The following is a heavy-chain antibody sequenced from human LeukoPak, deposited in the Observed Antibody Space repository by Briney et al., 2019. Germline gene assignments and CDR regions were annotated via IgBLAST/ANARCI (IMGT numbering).Heavy chain of an antibody. V-gene: IGHV1-69*05. D-gene: IGHD2-2*01. CDR3: ARVACSSTSCYRYFDY. Sequence: SVKVSCKASGGTFSSYAISWVRQAPGHGLEWMGGIIPIFGTANYAQKFQGRVTITTDESTSTAYMELSSLRSEDTAVYYCARVACSSTSCYRYFDYWGQGTLVTVSS. CDR2: IIPIFGTA. J-gene: IGHJ4*02. CDR1: GGTFSSYA.